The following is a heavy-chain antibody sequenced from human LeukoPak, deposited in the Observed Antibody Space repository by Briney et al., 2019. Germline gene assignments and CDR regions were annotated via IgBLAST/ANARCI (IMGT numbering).Heavy chain of an antibody. CDR3: AKGPALYSGSYLGY. J-gene: IGHJ4*02. V-gene: IGHV3-30*02. D-gene: IGHD1-26*01. CDR2: IRYDGGNK. Sequence: PGGSLRLSCAASGFTFSSYWMSWVRQAPGKGLEWVAFIRYDGGNKYYADSVKGRFTISRDNSKNTLYLQMNSLRAEDTAVYYCAKGPALYSGSYLGYWGQGTQVTVSS. CDR1: GFTFSSYW.